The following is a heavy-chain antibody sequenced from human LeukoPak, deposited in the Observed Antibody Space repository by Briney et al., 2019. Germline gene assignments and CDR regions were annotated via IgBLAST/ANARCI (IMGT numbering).Heavy chain of an antibody. CDR1: GYSFTSYW. Sequence: GESLKISCKGSGYSFTSYWIGWVRQMPGKGLEWMGIIYPGDSDTRYSTSFQGQVTISADKSISTAYLQWSSLKASDTAMYYCARQVDSSGYYRNFDYWGQGTLVTVSS. V-gene: IGHV5-51*01. J-gene: IGHJ4*02. CDR2: IYPGDSDT. CDR3: ARQVDSSGYYRNFDY. D-gene: IGHD3-22*01.